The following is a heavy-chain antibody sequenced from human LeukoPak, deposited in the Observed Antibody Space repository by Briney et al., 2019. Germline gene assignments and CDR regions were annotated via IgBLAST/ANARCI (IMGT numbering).Heavy chain of an antibody. CDR1: GGPISSSSYY. Sequence: PAETLSLTCTVSGGPISSSSYYWGRIRQPPGKGREWNGSMYYSGSTYYNPSLKSRVIICVDTDKTQFSLKLRSGSAADTAVYYCARLKSRLAPFDIWGQGTMVTVSS. V-gene: IGHV4-39*01. J-gene: IGHJ3*02. CDR2: MYYSGST. CDR3: ARLKSRLAPFDI. D-gene: IGHD3-9*01.